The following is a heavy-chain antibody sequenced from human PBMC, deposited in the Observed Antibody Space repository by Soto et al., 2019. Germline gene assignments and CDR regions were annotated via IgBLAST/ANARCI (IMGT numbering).Heavy chain of an antibody. J-gene: IGHJ3*02. CDR2: IIPIFGTA. Sequence: QVQLVQSGAEVKKPGSSVKVSCKASGGTFSSYAISWVRQAPGQGLEWMGGIIPIFGTANYAQKFQGRVRITADEYTRTAYMELSSLRSEDTAVYYCASSRRTMIVVVITCRGDAFDIWGQGTMVTVSS. V-gene: IGHV1-69*01. D-gene: IGHD3-22*01. CDR1: GGTFSSYA. CDR3: ASSRRTMIVVVITCRGDAFDI.